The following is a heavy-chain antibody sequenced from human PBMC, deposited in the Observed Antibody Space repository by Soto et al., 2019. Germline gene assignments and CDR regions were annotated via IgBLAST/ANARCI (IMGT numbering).Heavy chain of an antibody. V-gene: IGHV1-18*01. D-gene: IGHD2-21*01. CDR1: GYAFNGYG. CDR2: ISAYNGNS. Sequence: VKVSCKASGYAFNGYGISWVRQAPGQGLEWMGWISAYNGNSNYAQKFQDRVTMTTDSSTTTGYMELRNLISDDTAVYYCARVRGIHYYISGMDSWGQGTTVTVSS. CDR3: ARVRGIHYYISGMDS. J-gene: IGHJ6*01.